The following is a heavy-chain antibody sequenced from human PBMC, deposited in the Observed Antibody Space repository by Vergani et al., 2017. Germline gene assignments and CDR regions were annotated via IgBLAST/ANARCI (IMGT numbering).Heavy chain of an antibody. D-gene: IGHD3-10*01. Sequence: EVQLLESGGGLVQPGGSLRLSCAASGFTFSSYAMSWVRQAPGKGLEWVSAISGSGGSTYYADSVKGRFTSSRDNSKNTLYLQMNSLRAEDTAVYYCAKDGSYGSGSYPFDYWGQGTLVTVSS. CDR3: AKDGSYGSGSYPFDY. CDR2: ISGSGGST. V-gene: IGHV3-23*01. J-gene: IGHJ4*02. CDR1: GFTFSSYA.